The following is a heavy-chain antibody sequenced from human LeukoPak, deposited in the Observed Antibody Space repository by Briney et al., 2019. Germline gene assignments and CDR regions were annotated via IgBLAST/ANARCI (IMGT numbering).Heavy chain of an antibody. V-gene: IGHV5-51*01. CDR1: GYIYW. Sequence: GESLKISCQALGYIYWIGWVRQMPGKGLEWMGIIYPGDSDSRYSPSFQGQVTISADRSISTTYLQWSSLKASDTAMYYCASPHGSGSYYNPKLWGQGTLVTVSS. D-gene: IGHD3-10*01. CDR2: IYPGDSDS. J-gene: IGHJ4*02. CDR3: ASPHGSGSYYNPKL.